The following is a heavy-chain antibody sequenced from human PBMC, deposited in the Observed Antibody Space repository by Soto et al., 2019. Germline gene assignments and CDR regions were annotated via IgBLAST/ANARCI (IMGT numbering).Heavy chain of an antibody. Sequence: QVQLVQSGAEVKKPGSSVKVSCKASGGTFSSYAISWVRQAPGQGLEWMGGIIPIFGTANYAQKFRGRVTITADESRSTAYMELSSLRSEDTAVYYCACLFGIAAAANTFDYWGQGTLVTVSS. D-gene: IGHD6-13*01. V-gene: IGHV1-69*01. CDR2: IIPIFGTA. CDR1: GGTFSSYA. CDR3: ACLFGIAAAANTFDY. J-gene: IGHJ4*02.